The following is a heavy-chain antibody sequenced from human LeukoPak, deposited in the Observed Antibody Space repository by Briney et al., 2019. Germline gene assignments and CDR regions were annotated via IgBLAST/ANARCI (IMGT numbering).Heavy chain of an antibody. CDR1: GYTFTSYD. D-gene: IGHD3-22*01. CDR2: MNPNSGNT. V-gene: IGHV1-8*01. J-gene: IGHJ4*02. Sequence: ASVRVSCKASGYTFTSYDINWVRQATGQGLEWMGWMNPNSGNTGYAQKFQGRVTMTRNTSISTAYMELSSLRSEDTAVYYCARGVGSGYSLDYWGQGTLVTVSS. CDR3: ARGVGSGYSLDY.